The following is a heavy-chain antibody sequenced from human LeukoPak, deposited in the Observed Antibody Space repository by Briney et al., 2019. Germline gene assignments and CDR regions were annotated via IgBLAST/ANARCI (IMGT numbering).Heavy chain of an antibody. CDR1: GFTFSNYW. CDR3: ARDPLVGATYYYYYDIDV. D-gene: IGHD1-26*01. V-gene: IGHV3-7*01. CDR2: IKPDGSEK. J-gene: IGHJ6*02. Sequence: GGSLRLSCAASGFTFSNYWMSWVRQAPGKGLEWVANIKPDGSEKYYVDSVKGRFTISRDNAKNSLYLQMNSLRAEDTAVYYCARDPLVGATYYYYYDIDVWGQGTTVTVSS.